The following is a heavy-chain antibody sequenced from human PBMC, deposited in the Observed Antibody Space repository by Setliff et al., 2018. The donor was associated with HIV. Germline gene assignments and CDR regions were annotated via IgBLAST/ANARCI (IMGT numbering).Heavy chain of an antibody. CDR2: ISSSSSYI. Sequence: PGGSLRLSCVASGFSFSSYSMNWVRQTPGKGLEWVSSISSSSSYIYYADSVKGRFTISRDNAKNSLYLQMDSLRAEDTAVYYCASSGYNYGGYYMDVWGKGTTVTVSS. CDR3: ASSGYNYGGYYMDV. CDR1: GFSFSSYS. J-gene: IGHJ6*03. D-gene: IGHD5-18*01. V-gene: IGHV3-21*04.